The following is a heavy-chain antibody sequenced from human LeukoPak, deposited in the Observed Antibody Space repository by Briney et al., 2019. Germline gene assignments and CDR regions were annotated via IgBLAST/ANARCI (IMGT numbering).Heavy chain of an antibody. CDR2: ISYDGSNK. V-gene: IGHV3-30*18. Sequence: PGGSLRLSCAASGFTFSSYGMHWVRQAPGKGLEWVAVISYDGSNKYYADSVKGRFTISRDNSKSTLYLQMNSLRAEDTAVYYCAKRGFDPWGQGTLVTVSS. CDR1: GFTFSSYG. J-gene: IGHJ5*02. CDR3: AKRGFDP.